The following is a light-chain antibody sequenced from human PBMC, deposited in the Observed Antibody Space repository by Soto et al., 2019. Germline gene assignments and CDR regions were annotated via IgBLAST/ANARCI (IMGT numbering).Light chain of an antibody. V-gene: IGKV3-20*01. Sequence: EIVLTQSPGTLALSPGERATLSCRASQSVSSSYLASYQQKPGQAPRLHIYGASSRATGIPDRFSGSGSGTDFTITISRLEPEDFAVYYCQQYGSSPMYTFGQGTKLEIK. CDR2: GAS. J-gene: IGKJ2*01. CDR1: QSVSSSY. CDR3: QQYGSSPMYT.